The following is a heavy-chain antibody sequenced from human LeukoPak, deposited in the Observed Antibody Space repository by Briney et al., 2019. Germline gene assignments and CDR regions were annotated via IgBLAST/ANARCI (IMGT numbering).Heavy chain of an antibody. D-gene: IGHD6-6*01. CDR2: IDFSGSA. J-gene: IGHJ4*02. V-gene: IGHV4-61*01. CDR1: GGSVSSGSYY. CDR3: ARDSSIAAHYFDY. Sequence: SETLSLTCTVSGGSVSSGSYYWSWIRQPPGTELEWIGYIDFSGSAKYNPSLKSRVNISVDTSKNQFSLKLSSVTAADTAVYFCARDSSIAAHYFDYWGQGTQVTVSS.